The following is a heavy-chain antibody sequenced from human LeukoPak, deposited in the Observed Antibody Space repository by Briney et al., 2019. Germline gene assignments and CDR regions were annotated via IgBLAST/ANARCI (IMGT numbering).Heavy chain of an antibody. D-gene: IGHD6-19*01. J-gene: IGHJ4*02. CDR1: GFTFSSYW. V-gene: IGHV3-7*03. CDR3: AKDRGSGWPTCFDY. Sequence: GGSLRLSCAASGFTFSSYWMSWVRQAPGKGLEWVANIKQDGSEKYYVDSVKGRFTISRDNAKNSLYLQMNSLRAEDTAVYYCAKDRGSGWPTCFDYWGQGTLVTVSS. CDR2: IKQDGSEK.